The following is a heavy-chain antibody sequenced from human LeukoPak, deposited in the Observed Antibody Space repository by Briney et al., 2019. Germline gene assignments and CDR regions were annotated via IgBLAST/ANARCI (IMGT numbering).Heavy chain of an antibody. CDR2: IYDSGST. V-gene: IGHV4-39*01. D-gene: IGHD3-22*01. J-gene: IGHJ4*02. CDR3: ARGLRNTYYYDSSGYYYNY. CDR1: GGSIRSSYYY. Sequence: ASETLSLTCTVSGGSIRSSYYYWGWIRQPPGKGLEWIGSIYDSGSTYYNPSLKSRVTISVDTSKNQFSLKLSSVTAADTAVYYCARGLRNTYYYDSSGYYYNYWGQGTLVTVSS.